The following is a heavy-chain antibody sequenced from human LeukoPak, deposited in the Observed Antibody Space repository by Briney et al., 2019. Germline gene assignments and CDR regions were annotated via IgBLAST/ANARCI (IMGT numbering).Heavy chain of an antibody. CDR2: INPNSGGT. Sequence: ASVKVSCKASGYTFTGYYMHWVRQAPGQGLEWMGWINPNSGGTNYAQKFQGRVTMTRDTSISTAYMELSRLRSDDTAVYYCAYDSSGYDYYFDYRGQGTLVTVSS. CDR3: AYDSSGYDYYFDY. J-gene: IGHJ4*02. CDR1: GYTFTGYY. D-gene: IGHD3-22*01. V-gene: IGHV1-2*02.